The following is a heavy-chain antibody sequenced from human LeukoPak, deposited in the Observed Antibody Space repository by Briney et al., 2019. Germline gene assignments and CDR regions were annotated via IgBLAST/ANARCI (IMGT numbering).Heavy chain of an antibody. V-gene: IGHV1-2*02. CDR2: INPNSGGT. CDR3: AREDSGGSYCFFS. Sequence: ASVKVSCKASGYTFTGYYMHWVRQAPGQGLEWMGWINPNSGGTNYAQKFQGRVTMTRDTSISTAYMELSRLRSDDTAVHYCAREDSGGSYCFFSWGQGTLVTVSS. J-gene: IGHJ5*02. D-gene: IGHD1-26*01. CDR1: GYTFTGYY.